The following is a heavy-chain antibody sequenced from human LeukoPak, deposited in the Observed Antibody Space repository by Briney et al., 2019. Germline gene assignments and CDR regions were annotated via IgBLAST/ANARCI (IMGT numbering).Heavy chain of an antibody. J-gene: IGHJ3*02. Sequence: VKVSCKTSGDTFTTYAIIWVRQAPGQGLEWMGGIIPMFGTPNYAQRLQGRVTITADESTSTAYMELSSLRSEDTAVYYCAREPRYYYGSGSYLTDAFDIWGQGTMVTVSS. V-gene: IGHV1-69*01. CDR2: IIPMFGTP. CDR1: GDTFTTYA. CDR3: AREPRYYYGSGSYLTDAFDI. D-gene: IGHD3-10*01.